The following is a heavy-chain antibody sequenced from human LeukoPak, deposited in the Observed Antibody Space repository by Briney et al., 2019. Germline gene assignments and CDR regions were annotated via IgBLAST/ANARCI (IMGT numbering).Heavy chain of an antibody. V-gene: IGHV4-61*02. CDR2: IYTTGST. D-gene: IGHD3-10*01. CDR3: AREIYGSGSYYYYYYYMDV. CDR1: GGSISSGSYY. J-gene: IGHJ6*03. Sequence: SETLSLTCTVSGGSISSGSYYWSWIRQPAGKGLDWIGRIYTTGSTNYNPSLKSRVTMSVDTSKNQFSLKLSSVTAADTAVYYCAREIYGSGSYYYYYYYMDVWGKGTTVTISS.